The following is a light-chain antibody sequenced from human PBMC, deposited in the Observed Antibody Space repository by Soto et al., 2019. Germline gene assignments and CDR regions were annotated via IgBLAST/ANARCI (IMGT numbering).Light chain of an antibody. CDR3: QQRSTWPPFS. J-gene: IGKJ3*01. CDR1: QSIGSY. CDR2: DAS. Sequence: EIVLTQSPATLSLSLGEKATLSCRASQSIGSYLAWYQHKLGQPPRLLIYDASNRATGSPVRFSGSGSGTDFTLTISSLEPEDFAVYYCQQRSTWPPFSFGPGTKVDIK. V-gene: IGKV3-11*01.